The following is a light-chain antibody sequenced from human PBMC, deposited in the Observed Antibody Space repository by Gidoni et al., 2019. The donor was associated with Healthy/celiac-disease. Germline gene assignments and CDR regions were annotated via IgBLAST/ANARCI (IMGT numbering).Light chain of an antibody. CDR2: EVS. J-gene: IGLJ3*02. CDR3: SSYTSSSTPRV. CDR1: SSYVGGYNY. V-gene: IGLV2-14*01. Sequence: QSALTQPASVSVSPGQSITISCTGTSSYVGGYNYVSWYQQHPGKAPKLMIYEVSNRPSGVSNRFSGSKSGNTASLTISGLQAEDEADYYCSSYTSSSTPRVFGGGTKLTVL.